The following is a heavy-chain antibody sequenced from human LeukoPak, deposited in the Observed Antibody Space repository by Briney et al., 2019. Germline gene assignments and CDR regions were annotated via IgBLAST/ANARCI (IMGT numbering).Heavy chain of an antibody. D-gene: IGHD6-19*01. V-gene: IGHV4-59*01. CDR2: TYYSGST. CDR3: ARDGAYSSGWSVDRWDYYGMDV. J-gene: IGHJ6*04. CDR1: GGSISSYY. Sequence: KASETLSLTCTVSGGSISSYYWSWIRQPPGKGLEWIGYTYYSGSTNYNPSLKSRVTISVDTSKNQFSLKLSSVTAADTAVYYCARDGAYSSGWSVDRWDYYGMDVWGKGTTVTVSS.